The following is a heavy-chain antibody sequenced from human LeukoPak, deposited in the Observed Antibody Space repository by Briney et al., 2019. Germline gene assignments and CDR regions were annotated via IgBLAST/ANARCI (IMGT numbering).Heavy chain of an antibody. CDR2: VYYSWGT. CDR3: ARHTPLTTGGTEGFDI. D-gene: IGHD6-13*01. V-gene: IGHV4-39*01. J-gene: IGHJ3*02. CDR1: GGSLSRTDYY. Sequence: SETLSLTCTVSGGSLSRTDYYWGWIRQPPGKGLEWIGSVYYSWGTYHNPSPKTRVTISVNKSKNQFSLKLNSVTAADTAVYYCARHTPLTTGGTEGFDIWGQGTMVTVSP.